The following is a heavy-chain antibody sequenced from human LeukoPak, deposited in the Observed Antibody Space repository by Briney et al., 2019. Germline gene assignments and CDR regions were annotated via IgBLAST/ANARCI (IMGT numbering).Heavy chain of an antibody. J-gene: IGHJ4*02. CDR2: ISGSGGST. D-gene: IGHD2-15*01. V-gene: IGHV3-23*01. Sequence: GGSLRLSCAASGFTFSSYGMSWVRQAPGKGLEWVSAISGSGGSTYYADSVKGRFTISRDNSKNTLYLQMNSLRAEDTAVYYCAKDVNNIVVVVAFDYWGQGTLVTVSS. CDR3: AKDVNNIVVVVAFDY. CDR1: GFTFSSYG.